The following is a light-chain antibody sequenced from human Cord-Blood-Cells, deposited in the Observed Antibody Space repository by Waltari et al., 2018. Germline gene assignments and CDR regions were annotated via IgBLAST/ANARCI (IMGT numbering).Light chain of an antibody. J-gene: IGLJ2*01. Sequence: QSVLTQPPSASGTPGQRVTISCSVSSSNSGSNTVNWYQQLPGTAPKLLIYSNNQRPSGVPDRFSGSKSGTSASLAISGLQSEDEADYYCSSYTSSSTFVVFGGGTKLTVL. CDR2: SNN. CDR1: SSNSGSNT. CDR3: SSYTSSSTFVV. V-gene: IGLV1-44*01.